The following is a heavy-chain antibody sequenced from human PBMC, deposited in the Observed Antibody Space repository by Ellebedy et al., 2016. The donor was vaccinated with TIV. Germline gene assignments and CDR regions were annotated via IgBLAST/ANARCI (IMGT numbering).Heavy chain of an antibody. CDR1: GGSLSGYY. CDR3: ARDVEMSWAYFGY. Sequence: SETLSLTCSVSGGSLSGYYWSWIRQSPGKGLEWIGYIYHTGNTNYNPSLKSRVTMSVDTSKNQFSLKLSSVTAADTAVYYCARDVEMSWAYFGYWGQGTLVTVSS. D-gene: IGHD5-24*01. CDR2: IYHTGNT. J-gene: IGHJ4*02. V-gene: IGHV4-59*01.